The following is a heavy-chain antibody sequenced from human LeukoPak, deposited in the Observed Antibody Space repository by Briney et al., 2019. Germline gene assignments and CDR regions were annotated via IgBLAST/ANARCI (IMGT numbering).Heavy chain of an antibody. J-gene: IGHJ4*02. CDR3: ARHGPAGDSSSFFDY. CDR1: GYTLTSYD. CDR2: ISAYNGNT. Sequence: ASVKVSCKASGYTLTSYDISWVRQAPGQGLEWMGWISAYNGNTKYTQKLQGRVTMTTDTSTSTAYMELRSLRSDDTAVYYCARHGPAGDSSSFFDYWGQGTLVTVSS. V-gene: IGHV1-18*01. D-gene: IGHD6-13*01.